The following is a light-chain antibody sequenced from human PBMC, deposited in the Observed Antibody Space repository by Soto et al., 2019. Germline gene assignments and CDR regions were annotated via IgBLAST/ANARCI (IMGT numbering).Light chain of an antibody. CDR1: SSDVGGYNY. J-gene: IGLJ1*01. V-gene: IGLV2-14*01. CDR3: SSYTSSSTLYV. CDR2: EVS. Sequence: QWARTQPASGSGSPGQSITISCTGTSSDVGGYNYVSWYQQHPGKAPKLMIYEVSNRPSGVSNRFSGSKSGNTASLTISGLQAEDEADYYCSSYTSSSTLYVFGTGTKVTVL.